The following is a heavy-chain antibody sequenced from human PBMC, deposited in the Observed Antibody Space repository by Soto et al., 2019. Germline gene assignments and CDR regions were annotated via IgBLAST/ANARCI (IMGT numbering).Heavy chain of an antibody. CDR3: ASRDPGTSVDY. V-gene: IGHV4-59*08. CDR1: GGSITSYH. J-gene: IGHJ4*02. D-gene: IGHD1-7*01. Sequence: SETLSLTCIVSGGSITSYHWSWIRQPPGQGLEWIAEIYYTGSTNYNPSLQSRVTTSLDKSENQFSLKVTSLTAADTAVYYCASRDPGTSVDYWGQGTLVTVSS. CDR2: IYYTGST.